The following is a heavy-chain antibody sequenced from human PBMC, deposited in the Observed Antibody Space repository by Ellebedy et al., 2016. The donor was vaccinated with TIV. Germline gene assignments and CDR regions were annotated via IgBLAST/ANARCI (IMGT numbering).Heavy chain of an antibody. CDR2: ISSSGSTI. D-gene: IGHD1-1*01. J-gene: IGHJ5*02. CDR3: ARGDNWNGENWFDP. V-gene: IGHV3-48*02. CDR1: GFTFSSYA. Sequence: GESLKISCAAPGFTFSSYAMHWVRQAPGKGLEWVSYISSSGSTIYYADSVKGRFTISRDNAKNSLYLQMNSLRDEDTAVYYCARGDNWNGENWFDPWGQGTLVTVSS.